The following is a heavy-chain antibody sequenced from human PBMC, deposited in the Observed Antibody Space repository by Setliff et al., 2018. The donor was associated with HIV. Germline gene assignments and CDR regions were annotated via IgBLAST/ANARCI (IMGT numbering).Heavy chain of an antibody. CDR1: GFTFSSYG. Sequence: PGESLRLSCAVSGFTFSSYGMSWVRQTPGKGLEWISASGSGGDTYYADSVKGRFTISRDQSRSTLYLQMNSLRADDTAVYYCAADVRWPKDAFAFWGQGTMVTVSS. D-gene: IGHD3-10*02. J-gene: IGHJ3*01. CDR3: AADVRWPKDAFAF. CDR2: SGSGGDT. V-gene: IGHV3-23*01.